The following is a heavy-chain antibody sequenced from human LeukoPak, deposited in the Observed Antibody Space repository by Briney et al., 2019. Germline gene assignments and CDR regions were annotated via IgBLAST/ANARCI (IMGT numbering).Heavy chain of an antibody. D-gene: IGHD2-21*02. V-gene: IGHV4-34*01. CDR2: INHSGST. CDR3: ARGRGDIPKYYFAN. J-gene: IGHJ4*02. Sequence: SETLSLTCAVYGGSFSGYYWSWIRQPPGKGLEWIGEINHSGSTNYNPSLKSRVTISVDTSKNQFSLKLSSVTAADTAVYYCARGRGDIPKYYFANWAREPWSPSPQ. CDR1: GGSFSGYY.